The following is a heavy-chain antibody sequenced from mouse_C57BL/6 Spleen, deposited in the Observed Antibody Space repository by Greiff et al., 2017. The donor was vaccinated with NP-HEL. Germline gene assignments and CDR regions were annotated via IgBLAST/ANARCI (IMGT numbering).Heavy chain of an antibody. Sequence: QVQLQQPGAELVRPGSSVKLSCKASGYTFTSYWMDWVKQRPGQGLEWIGNIYPSDSETHYNQKFKDKATLTVDKSSSTAYMQLSSLTSEDSAVYYCARSGTAQARFDYWGQGTTLTVSS. CDR3: ARSGTAQARFDY. D-gene: IGHD3-2*02. CDR2: IYPSDSET. V-gene: IGHV1-61*01. CDR1: GYTFTSYW. J-gene: IGHJ2*01.